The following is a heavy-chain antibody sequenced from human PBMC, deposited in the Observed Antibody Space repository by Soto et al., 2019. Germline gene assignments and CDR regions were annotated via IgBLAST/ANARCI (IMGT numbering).Heavy chain of an antibody. CDR3: ARGGGYDFWSGYYY. J-gene: IGHJ4*02. Sequence: QVQLQESGPGLVKPSETLSLTCTVSGGSISSYYWSWIRQPPGKGLEWIGYIYYSGSTNYNPSLKSRVNISVDTSKNQFSLKLSSVTAADTAVYYCARGGGYDFWSGYYYWGQGTLVTVSS. CDR2: IYYSGST. V-gene: IGHV4-59*01. CDR1: GGSISSYY. D-gene: IGHD3-3*01.